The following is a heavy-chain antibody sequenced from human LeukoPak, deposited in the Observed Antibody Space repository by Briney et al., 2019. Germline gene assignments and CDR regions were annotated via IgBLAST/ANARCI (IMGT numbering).Heavy chain of an antibody. J-gene: IGHJ6*03. Sequence: SETLSLTCAVYGGSFSGYYWSWIRQPPGKGLEWIGEINHSGSTNYNPFLKSRVTISVDTSKNQFSLKLSSVTAADTAVYYCARGNYGDYSYYYYYYMDVWGKGTTVTVSS. V-gene: IGHV4-34*01. CDR1: GGSFSGYY. CDR3: ARGNYGDYSYYYYYYMDV. CDR2: INHSGST. D-gene: IGHD4-17*01.